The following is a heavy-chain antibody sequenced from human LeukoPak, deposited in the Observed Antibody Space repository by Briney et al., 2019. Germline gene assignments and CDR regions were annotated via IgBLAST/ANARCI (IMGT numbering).Heavy chain of an antibody. CDR2: INPNSGGT. Sequence: GASVKVSCKASVYTLTGYYMHWVRQAPGQGLEWMGWINPNSGGTNYAQKFQGRVTMTRDTSISTAYMELSRLRSDDTAVYYCARLVVATTDNTYYFDYWGQGTLVTVSS. J-gene: IGHJ4*02. CDR1: VYTLTGYY. CDR3: ARLVVATTDNTYYFDY. D-gene: IGHD2-8*02. V-gene: IGHV1-2*02.